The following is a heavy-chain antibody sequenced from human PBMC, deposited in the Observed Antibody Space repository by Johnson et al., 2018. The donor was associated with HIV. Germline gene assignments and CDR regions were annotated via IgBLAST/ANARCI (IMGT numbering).Heavy chain of an antibody. V-gene: IGHV3-11*04. CDR2: ISGSGTTI. D-gene: IGHD1-14*01. J-gene: IGHJ3*01. CDR1: GFTFSDYY. Sequence: QVQLVESGGGFVKPGGSLRLSCAASGFTFSDYYMSWIRQAPGKGLEWISYISGSGTTIFYTDSVKGRFIISRDNAKNSLYLQMNSLRAEDTAVYYCATRDPTYRPGAFDLWGQGTMVTVSS. CDR3: ATRDPTYRPGAFDL.